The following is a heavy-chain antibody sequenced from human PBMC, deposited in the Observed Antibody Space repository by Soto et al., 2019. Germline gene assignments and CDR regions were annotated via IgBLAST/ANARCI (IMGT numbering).Heavy chain of an antibody. V-gene: IGHV4-30-4*01. Sequence: VQLQESGPGLVKPSQTLSLTCTVSSGSISSADYYWSWIRQPPGKGLEWIGYIYYTGSAYYNPSLKSRVTMSVYTSKNQFSLTVTSVNAADTAVYYCASGGSSNWFDPWGQGTLVTVSS. CDR2: IYYTGSA. J-gene: IGHJ5*02. CDR1: SGSISSADYY. CDR3: ASGGSSNWFDP. D-gene: IGHD1-26*01.